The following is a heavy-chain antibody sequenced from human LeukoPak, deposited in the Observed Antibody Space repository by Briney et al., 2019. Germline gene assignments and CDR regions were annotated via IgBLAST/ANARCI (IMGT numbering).Heavy chain of an antibody. CDR3: AKDVWYSSGWYRGGWFDP. J-gene: IGHJ5*02. Sequence: PGGSVRLSCAASGFTFRSFGMLWLRQGPGQGRVWWADLYDGGTNKKHEDHGEGRLTSSTDNSKNTLYLQMNSLSPEDTAVYYCAKDVWYSSGWYRGGWFDPWGQGTLVTVSS. D-gene: IGHD6-19*01. CDR1: GFTFRSFG. CDR2: LYDGGTNK. V-gene: IGHV3-30*18.